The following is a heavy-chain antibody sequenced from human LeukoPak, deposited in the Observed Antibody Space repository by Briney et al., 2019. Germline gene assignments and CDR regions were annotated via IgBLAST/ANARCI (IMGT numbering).Heavy chain of an antibody. D-gene: IGHD2/OR15-2a*01. CDR1: GGSISSGGYS. CDR3: ARAPFLRRMLGFDY. V-gene: IGHV4-30-2*01. Sequence: SQTLSLTCAVSGGSISSGGYSWSLIRQPPGKGLEWIGYIYHSGSTYYNPSLKSRVTISVDRSKNQFSLKLSSVTAADTAVYYCARAPFLRRMLGFDYWGQGTLVTVSS. CDR2: IYHSGST. J-gene: IGHJ4*02.